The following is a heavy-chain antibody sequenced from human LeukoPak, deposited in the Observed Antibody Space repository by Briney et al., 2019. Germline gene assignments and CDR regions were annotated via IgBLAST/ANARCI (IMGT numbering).Heavy chain of an antibody. CDR1: GGSFSGYY. CDR2: INHSGST. J-gene: IGHJ4*02. V-gene: IGHV4-34*01. D-gene: IGHD6-19*01. CDR3: ARGRRRSRVAGTRFDY. Sequence: SETLSLTCAVYGGSFSGYYWSWIRQPPGKGLEWIGEINHSGSTNYNPSLKSRVTISVDTSKNQFSLKLSSVTAADTAVYYCARGRRRSRVAGTRFDYWGQGTLVTASS.